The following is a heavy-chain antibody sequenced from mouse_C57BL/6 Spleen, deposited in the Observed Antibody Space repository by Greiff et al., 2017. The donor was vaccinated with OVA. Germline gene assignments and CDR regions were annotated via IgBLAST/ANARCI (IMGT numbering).Heavy chain of an antibody. V-gene: IGHV1-55*01. CDR3: SRHYYDYDRYFDV. CDR2: IYPGSGST. J-gene: IGHJ1*03. CDR1: GYTFTSYW. D-gene: IGHD2-4*01. Sequence: QVQLKQPGAELVKPGASVKMSCKASGYTFTSYWITWVKQRPGHGLEWIGDIYPGSGSTNYNEKFKSKATLTVDTSSSTAYMQLSSLTSEDSAVYYCSRHYYDYDRYFDVWGTGTTVTVSS.